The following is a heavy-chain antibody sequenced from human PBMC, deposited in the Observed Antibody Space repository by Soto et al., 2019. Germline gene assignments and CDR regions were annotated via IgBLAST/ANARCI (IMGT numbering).Heavy chain of an antibody. CDR1: GFTFNLFT. CDR3: LSGNSPSST. CDR2: VSHVDDNK. V-gene: IGHV3-30-3*02. Sequence: SGFTFNLFTFHWVRQAPGRGLEWVAVVSHVDDNKYYPDSVRGRFAISRDNAQSSLYLQMNSLRVEDTAVYYCLSGNSPSSTWGQGTLVTVSS. J-gene: IGHJ5*02. D-gene: IGHD5-12*01.